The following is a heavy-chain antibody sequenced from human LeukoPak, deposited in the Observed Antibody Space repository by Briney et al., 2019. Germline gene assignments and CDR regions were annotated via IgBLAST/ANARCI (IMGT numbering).Heavy chain of an antibody. CDR2: ISGSGGST. Sequence: PGGSLRLSCAASGVTFSSYAMSWVRQAPGKGLEWVSAISGSGGSTYYADSVKGRFTTSSDNSKHTLYLQTNSLRAEDTAVYYCAKLTGRRVGATNGYWGQGTLVTVSS. CDR3: AKLTGRRVGATNGY. CDR1: GVTFSSYA. J-gene: IGHJ4*02. V-gene: IGHV3-23*01. D-gene: IGHD1-26*01.